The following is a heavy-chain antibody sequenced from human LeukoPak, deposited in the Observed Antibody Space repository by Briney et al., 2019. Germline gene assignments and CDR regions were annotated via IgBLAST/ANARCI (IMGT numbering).Heavy chain of an antibody. D-gene: IGHD3-10*01. Sequence: SETLSLTCAVYGGSFSDYYWTWIRQPPGKGLEWIGEINHSGSTNYNPSLKSRVTISVDTSKNQFSLKLSSVTAADTAVYYCARSHRITMVRGVIIAGFDPWGQGTLVTVSS. CDR2: INHSGST. CDR1: GGSFSDYY. CDR3: ARSHRITMVRGVIIAGFDP. J-gene: IGHJ5*02. V-gene: IGHV4-34*01.